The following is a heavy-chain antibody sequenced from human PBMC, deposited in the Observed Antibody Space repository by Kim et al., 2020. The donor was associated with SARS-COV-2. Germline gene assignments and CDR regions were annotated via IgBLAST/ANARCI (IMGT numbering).Heavy chain of an antibody. Sequence: GGSLRLSCAASGFTFDDYAMHWVRQAPGKGLEWVSGISWNSGSIGYADSVKGRFTISRDNAKNSLYLQMNSLRAEDTALYYCAKDRRESYYDILTGPSDAFDIWGQGTMVTVSS. CDR1: GFTFDDYA. J-gene: IGHJ3*02. CDR2: ISWNSGSI. D-gene: IGHD3-9*01. V-gene: IGHV3-9*01. CDR3: AKDRRESYYDILTGPSDAFDI.